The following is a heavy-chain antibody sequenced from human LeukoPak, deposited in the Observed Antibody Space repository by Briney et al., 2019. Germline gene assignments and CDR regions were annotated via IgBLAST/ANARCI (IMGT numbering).Heavy chain of an antibody. CDR1: GGPFSGYF. CDR2: IHNSGTT. D-gene: IGHD3-10*01. CDR3: ARRYSYNLGSFPFDF. V-gene: IGHV4-34*01. J-gene: IGHJ4*02. Sequence: SETLSLTCAVSGGPFSGYFWSWIRQSSGKGLEWIGEIHNSGTTNYNPSLNSRVTISEDTSKNQFYLNLSSVTAADTAVYYCARRYSYNLGSFPFDFWGQGTLVTVSS.